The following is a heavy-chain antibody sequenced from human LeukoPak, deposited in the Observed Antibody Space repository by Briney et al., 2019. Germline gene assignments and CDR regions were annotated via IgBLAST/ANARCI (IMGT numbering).Heavy chain of an antibody. J-gene: IGHJ4*02. V-gene: IGHV1-46*01. CDR2: IGPSDGGT. D-gene: IGHD3-22*01. CDR1: GYNFTTFY. Sequence: ASVKVSCKASGYNFTTFYMHWVRQAPGQGLQWMGMIGPSDGGTTYAQNFQGRITMTRDMSTTTVYMEMSSLTYEDTAVYYCARVTASYDSSELDWGQGTLVTVSS. CDR3: ARVTASYDSSELD.